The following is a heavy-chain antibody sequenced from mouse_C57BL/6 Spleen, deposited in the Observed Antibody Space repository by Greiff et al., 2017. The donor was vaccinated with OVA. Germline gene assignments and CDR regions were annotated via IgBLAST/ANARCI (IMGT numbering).Heavy chain of an antibody. J-gene: IGHJ4*01. D-gene: IGHD6-2*01. CDR2: IYPGSGST. V-gene: IGHV1-55*01. CDR3: ARASLSAAMDY. Sequence: VQLQQSGAELVKPGASVKMSCKASGYTFTSYWITWVKQRPGQGLEWIGDIYPGSGSTNYNEKFKSKATLTVDTSSSTAYMQLSSLTSEDSAVYYCARASLSAAMDYWGQGTSVTVSS. CDR1: GYTFTSYW.